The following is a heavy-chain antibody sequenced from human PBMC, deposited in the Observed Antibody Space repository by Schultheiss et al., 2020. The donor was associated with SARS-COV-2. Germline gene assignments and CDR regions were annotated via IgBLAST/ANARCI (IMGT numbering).Heavy chain of an antibody. V-gene: IGHV3-74*01. CDR2: INSDGSST. CDR3: ARAYCSSTSCYSGDGMDV. D-gene: IGHD2-2*01. Sequence: RQAPGKGLVWVSRINSDGSSTSYADSVKGRFTISRDNAKNSLYLQMNSLRAEDTAVYYCARAYCSSTSCYSGDGMDVWGQGTTVTVSS. J-gene: IGHJ6*02.